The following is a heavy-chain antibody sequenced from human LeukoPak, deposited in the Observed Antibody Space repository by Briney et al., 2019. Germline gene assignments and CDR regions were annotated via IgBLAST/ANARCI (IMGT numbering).Heavy chain of an antibody. V-gene: IGHV1-3*01. D-gene: IGHD3-10*01. Sequence: ASVKVSFKASGYTFTSYAMHWVRQAPGQRLEWMGWINAGNGNTKYSQKFQGRVTITRDTSASTAYMELSSLRSEDTAVYYCARGLWFGELLKLFDYWGQGTLVTVSS. CDR2: INAGNGNT. CDR1: GYTFTSYA. J-gene: IGHJ4*02. CDR3: ARGLWFGELLKLFDY.